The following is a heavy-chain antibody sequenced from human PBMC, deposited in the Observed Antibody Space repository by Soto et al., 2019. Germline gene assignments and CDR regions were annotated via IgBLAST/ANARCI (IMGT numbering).Heavy chain of an antibody. Sequence: QPGGSLRLSCAASGFTFSNDAMHWVRQAPGKGLEWVAVITYDGFTQNYADSVRGRFTVSRDNSKSTPSLQMNSLRPDDTAVYYCGRGPFSSSYIDYWGQGTLVTVSS. CDR2: ITYDGFTQ. CDR1: GFTFSNDA. J-gene: IGHJ4*02. V-gene: IGHV3-30*03. D-gene: IGHD6-6*01. CDR3: GRGPFSSSYIDY.